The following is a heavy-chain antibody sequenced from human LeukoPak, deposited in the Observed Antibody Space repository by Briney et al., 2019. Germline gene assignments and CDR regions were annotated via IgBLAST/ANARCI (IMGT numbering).Heavy chain of an antibody. Sequence: LGGSLRLSCAASGFTFSSYAMTWVRQAPGKGLEWVSVTIASGSSTYYADSVKGRFTISRDNSKTTLYLQMNSLRAEDAAVYYCAKDQAWLRFDYWGQGTLVTLS. V-gene: IGHV3-23*01. D-gene: IGHD5-12*01. CDR2: TIASGSST. J-gene: IGHJ4*02. CDR3: AKDQAWLRFDY. CDR1: GFTFSSYA.